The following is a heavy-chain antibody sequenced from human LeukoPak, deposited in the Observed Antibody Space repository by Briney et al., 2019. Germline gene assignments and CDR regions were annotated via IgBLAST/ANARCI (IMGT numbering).Heavy chain of an antibody. CDR3: ARGSIAVAGTGY. CDR1: GFTFSSYG. J-gene: IGHJ4*02. CDR2: IWYDGSNK. D-gene: IGHD6-19*01. Sequence: PGRSLRLSCAASGFTFSSYGMHWVRQAPGKGLEWVAVIWYDGSNKYYADSVKGRFTISRDNSKNTLYLQMNSLRAEDTAVYYCARGSIAVAGTGYWGQGTLVTVSS. V-gene: IGHV3-33*01.